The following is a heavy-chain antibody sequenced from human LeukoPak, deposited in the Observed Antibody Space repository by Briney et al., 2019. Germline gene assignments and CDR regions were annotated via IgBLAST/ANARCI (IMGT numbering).Heavy chain of an antibody. V-gene: IGHV4-34*01. Sequence: SETLSLTCAVYGVSFSGYYWSWIRQPPGKGLEWIGEINHSGSTNYNPSLKSRVTISVDTSKNQFSLKLSSVTAADTAVYYCAGLRTGEIDYWGQGTLVTVSS. D-gene: IGHD3-16*01. CDR1: GVSFSGYY. J-gene: IGHJ4*02. CDR2: INHSGST. CDR3: AGLRTGEIDY.